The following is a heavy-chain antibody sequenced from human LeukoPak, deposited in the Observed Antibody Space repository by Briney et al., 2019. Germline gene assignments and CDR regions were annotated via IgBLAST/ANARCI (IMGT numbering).Heavy chain of an antibody. D-gene: IGHD5-18*01. J-gene: IGHJ4*02. V-gene: IGHV1-69*13. CDR3: ARDSNGYSYGNFDY. CDR2: IIPIFDTA. CDR1: GGTFSSYA. Sequence: EASVNVSCKASGGTFSSYAISWVRQAPGQGLEWMGGIIPIFDTANYAQKFQGRVTITADESTSTAYMELSSLRSEDTAVYYCARDSNGYSYGNFDYWGQGTLVTVSS.